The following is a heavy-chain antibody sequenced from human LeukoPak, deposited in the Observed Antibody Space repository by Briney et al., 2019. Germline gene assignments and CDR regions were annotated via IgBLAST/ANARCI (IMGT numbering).Heavy chain of an antibody. J-gene: IGHJ5*02. CDR3: ATGNWNDVMFDP. D-gene: IGHD1-20*01. Sequence: GASVKVSCKVSGYTLTELSMHWLGQAPGKRLEWMGGFDPEDGETIYAQKFQGRVTMTEDTSTDTAYMELSSLRSEDTAVYYCATGNWNDVMFDPWGQGTLVTVSS. V-gene: IGHV1-24*01. CDR2: FDPEDGET. CDR1: GYTLTELS.